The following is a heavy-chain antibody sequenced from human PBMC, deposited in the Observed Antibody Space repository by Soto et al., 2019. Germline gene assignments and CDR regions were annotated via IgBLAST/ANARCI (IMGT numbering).Heavy chain of an antibody. CDR1: GDSISSTNW. CDR3: ASVTVAGKGDY. J-gene: IGHJ4*02. V-gene: IGHV4-4*02. Sequence: QVQLQESGPGLVKPSGTLSLTCAVSGDSISSTNWWSWVRQPPGKALEWIGEVSHSGSTNYNPSLKSQVPISVDQSKHQFSLKLTSVTAAETAVYYCASVTVAGKGDYWGQGTLVTVSS. D-gene: IGHD6-19*01. CDR2: VSHSGST.